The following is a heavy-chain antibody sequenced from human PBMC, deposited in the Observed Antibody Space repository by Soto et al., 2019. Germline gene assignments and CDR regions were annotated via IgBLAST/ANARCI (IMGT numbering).Heavy chain of an antibody. CDR2: IYYSGST. CDR3: ARPVRGTAAPHAYYYYYYMDV. J-gene: IGHJ6*03. CDR1: GGSISSYY. V-gene: IGHV4-59*08. Sequence: SETLSLTCTVSGGSISSYYWSWIRQPPGKGLEWIGYIYYSGSTNYNPSLKSRVTISVDTSKNQFSLKLSSVTAADTAVYYCARPVRGTAAPHAYYYYYYMDVWGKGTTVTVSS. D-gene: IGHD3-16*01.